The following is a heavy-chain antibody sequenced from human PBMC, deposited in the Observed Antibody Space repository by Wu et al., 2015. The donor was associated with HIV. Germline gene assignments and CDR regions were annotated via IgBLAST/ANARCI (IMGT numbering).Heavy chain of an antibody. CDR3: ARWEELQLGNSFDL. CDR2: IIPLSGTI. J-gene: IGHJ3*01. Sequence: QVQLLQSGPEVRRPGSLVRISCKILGDTLNRFTINWVRQAPGQGVEWVGGIIPLSGTINYAQKFQTRVTITADESTATAHLEVNSLRHEDTATYYCARWEELQLGNSFDLWGQGTTVIVSS. CDR1: GDTLNRFT. V-gene: IGHV1-69*12. D-gene: IGHD1-1*01.